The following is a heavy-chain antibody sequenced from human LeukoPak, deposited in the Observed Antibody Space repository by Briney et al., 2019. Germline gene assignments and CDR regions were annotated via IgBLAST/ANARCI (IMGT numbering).Heavy chain of an antibody. V-gene: IGHV5-51*01. Sequence: GESLKISCKGSGYSFTSYWIGWVRQMPGKGLEWMGIIYPGDSDTRYSPSFQGQVTISADKSISTAYLQWSSQKASDTAMYYCARHVAGYCSGGSCSRHLDYWGQGTLVTVSS. CDR2: IYPGDSDT. CDR1: GYSFTSYW. J-gene: IGHJ4*02. CDR3: ARHVAGYCSGGSCSRHLDY. D-gene: IGHD2-15*01.